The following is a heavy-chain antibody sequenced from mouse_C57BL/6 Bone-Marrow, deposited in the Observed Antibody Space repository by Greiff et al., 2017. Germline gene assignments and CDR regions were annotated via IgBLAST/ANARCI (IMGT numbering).Heavy chain of an antibody. Sequence: VQLQESGAELARPGASVKLSCKASGYTFTSYGISWVKQRTGQGLEWIGEIYPRSGNTYYNEKFKGKATLTADKSSSTAYMELRSLTSEDSAVYFCARSYYYGSRSGYWGQGTTLTVSS. V-gene: IGHV1-81*01. CDR1: GYTFTSYG. D-gene: IGHD1-1*01. CDR3: ARSYYYGSRSGY. CDR2: IYPRSGNT. J-gene: IGHJ2*01.